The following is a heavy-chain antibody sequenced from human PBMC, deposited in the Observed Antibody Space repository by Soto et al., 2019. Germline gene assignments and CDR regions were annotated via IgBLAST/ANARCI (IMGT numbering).Heavy chain of an antibody. V-gene: IGHV4-4*07. J-gene: IGHJ6*02. CDR2: IYTSGST. CDR3: ARDGAHRSRPDDYYGMDV. D-gene: IGHD2-15*01. Sequence: QVQLQESGPGLVKPSETLSLTCTVSGGSISSYYWSWIRQPAGKGLEWIGRIYTSGSTNYNPSLKIRVTMSEDPSKNQFSRKLSSVTAADTHVYYCARDGAHRSRPDDYYGMDVWGQGTTVTVS. CDR1: GGSISSYY.